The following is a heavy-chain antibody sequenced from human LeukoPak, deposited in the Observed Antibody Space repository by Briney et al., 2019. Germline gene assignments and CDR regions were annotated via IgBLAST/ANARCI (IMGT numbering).Heavy chain of an antibody. CDR2: ISGSGGST. D-gene: IGHD7-27*01. CDR3: AKDPANWGSWGEYYMDV. V-gene: IGHV3-23*01. Sequence: GGSLRLSCAASGFTFSSYAMSWVRQAPGKGLEWVSAISGSGGSTYYADSVKGRFTISRDNSKNTLYLQMNSLRAEDTAVYYCAKDPANWGSWGEYYMDVWAKGPRSPSP. J-gene: IGHJ6*03. CDR1: GFTFSSYA.